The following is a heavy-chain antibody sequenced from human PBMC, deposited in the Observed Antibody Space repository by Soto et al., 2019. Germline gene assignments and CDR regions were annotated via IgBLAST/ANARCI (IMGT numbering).Heavy chain of an antibody. CDR1: GFSLSTSGVG. V-gene: IGHV2-5*02. CDR2: IYWDDDK. J-gene: IGHJ4*02. D-gene: IGHD3-22*01. CDR3: AHRLQSGYSYNGGTFNY. Sequence: SGPTLVNPTQTLTLTCTFSGFSLSTSGVGVGWIRQPPGKALECLALIYWDDDKRYSPSLKSRLTITMDTSKNQVVLTMTNMDPVDTGTYYCAHRLQSGYSYNGGTFNYWGQGALLTVSS.